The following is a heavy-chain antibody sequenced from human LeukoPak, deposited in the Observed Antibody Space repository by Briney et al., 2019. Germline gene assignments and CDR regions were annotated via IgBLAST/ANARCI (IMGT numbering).Heavy chain of an antibody. CDR2: ISSSSSYI. Sequence: MTGGSLRLSCAASGFTFSSYSMNWVRQAPGKGLEWVLSISSSSSYIYYADSVKGRFTISRDNAKNSLYLQMNSLRAEDTAVYYCARDNQLWFPGGFDYWGQGTLVTVSS. J-gene: IGHJ4*02. V-gene: IGHV3-21*01. CDR1: GFTFSSYS. D-gene: IGHD5-18*01. CDR3: ARDNQLWFPGGFDY.